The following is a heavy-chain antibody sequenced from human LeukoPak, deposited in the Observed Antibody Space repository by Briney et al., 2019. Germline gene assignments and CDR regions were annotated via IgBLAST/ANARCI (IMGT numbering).Heavy chain of an antibody. CDR1: GFTVSSNY. Sequence: GGSLRLSCAASGFTVSSNYMSWVRQAPGMGLEWVSVIYSGGSTYYADSVKGRFTISRDNSKNTLYLQMNSLRAEDTAVYYCARVGGGYYYENWGQGTLVTVSS. CDR3: ARVGGGYYYEN. V-gene: IGHV3-53*01. D-gene: IGHD3-22*01. CDR2: IYSGGST. J-gene: IGHJ4*02.